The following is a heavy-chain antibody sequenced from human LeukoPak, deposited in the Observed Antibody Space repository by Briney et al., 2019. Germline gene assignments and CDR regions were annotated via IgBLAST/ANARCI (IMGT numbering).Heavy chain of an antibody. J-gene: IGHJ4*02. D-gene: IGHD3-10*01. Sequence: GGSLRLSCEASGFTFSRFSMNWVRQAPGKGLEWISHISTSTGTVYYADPVKGRFTISRDNAKNSLFLQMDSLRAEDTAMYYCARDPPQEVGGNYYSAGYYYAHFDYWGQGTLVTVSS. CDR1: GFTFSRFS. CDR2: ISTSTGTV. V-gene: IGHV3-48*04. CDR3: ARDPPQEVGGNYYSAGYYYAHFDY.